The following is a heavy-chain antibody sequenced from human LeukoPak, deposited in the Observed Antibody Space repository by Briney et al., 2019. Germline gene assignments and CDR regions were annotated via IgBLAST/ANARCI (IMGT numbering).Heavy chain of an antibody. CDR1: GFNFQNYG. J-gene: IGHJ4*02. Sequence: GGSLRLSCAASGFNFQNYGMSWVRQAPGRGLEWVSAISSRSTNTYYTDAVKGRFTISRDSSENTLYLQMKNLRVDDTAVYYCAKGKTVAGVLEYWGQGALVTVSS. CDR2: ISSRSTNT. CDR3: AKGKTVAGVLEY. V-gene: IGHV3-23*01. D-gene: IGHD6-19*01.